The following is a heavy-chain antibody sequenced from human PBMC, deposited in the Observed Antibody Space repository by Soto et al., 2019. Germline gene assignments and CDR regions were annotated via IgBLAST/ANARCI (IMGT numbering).Heavy chain of an antibody. J-gene: IGHJ4*02. CDR3: ARGRLRYFDWLLYLFDY. Sequence: SETLSLTCAVYGGSFSGYYWSWIRQPPGKGLEWIGEINHSGSTNYNPSLKSRVTISVDTSKNQFSLKLSSVTAADTAVYYCARGRLRYFDWLLYLFDYWGQGTLVTVSS. D-gene: IGHD3-9*01. CDR2: INHSGST. CDR1: GGSFSGYY. V-gene: IGHV4-34*01.